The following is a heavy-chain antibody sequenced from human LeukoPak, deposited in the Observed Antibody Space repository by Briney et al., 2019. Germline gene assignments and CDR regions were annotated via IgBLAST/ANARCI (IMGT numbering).Heavy chain of an antibody. J-gene: IGHJ4*02. CDR2: ISAYNGNT. CDR3: ARVAPKYGSGSYFDY. D-gene: IGHD3-10*01. V-gene: IGHV1-18*01. Sequence: ASVKVSCKASGYTFTSYGISWVRQAPGQGLEWMGWISAYNGNTNYAQKLQGRVTMTTDTSTCTAYMELRSLRSDDTAVYYCARVAPKYGSGSYFDYWGQGTLVTVSS. CDR1: GYTFTSYG.